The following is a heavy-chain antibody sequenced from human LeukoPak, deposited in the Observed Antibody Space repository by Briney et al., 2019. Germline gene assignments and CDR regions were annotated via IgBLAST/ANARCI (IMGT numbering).Heavy chain of an antibody. D-gene: IGHD6-13*01. J-gene: IGHJ6*04. CDR2: IIPIFGTA. CDR3: ARDCDSCVVQPLVRLFPPLDV. CDR1: GGTFSSYA. V-gene: IGHV1-69*06. Sequence: SVKVSCKASGGTFSSYAISWVRQAPGQGLEWMGRIIPIFGTANYAQKFQGRVTITADKSTSTAYMELSSLRSEDTAVYYCARDCDSCVVQPLVRLFPPLDVWGKGTTVTVSS.